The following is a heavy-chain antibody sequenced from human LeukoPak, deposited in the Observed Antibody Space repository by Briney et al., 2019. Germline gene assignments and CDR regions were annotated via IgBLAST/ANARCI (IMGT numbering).Heavy chain of an antibody. V-gene: IGHV7-4-1*02. CDR2: INTNTGNP. CDR3: ARGLNPSIAAAPPGDAFDI. Sequence: ASVKVSCKASGYTFTSYAMNWVRQAPGQGLEWMGWINTNTGNPTYAQGFTGRFVFSLDTSVSTAYLQISSLKAEDTAVYYCARGLNPSIAAAPPGDAFDIWGQGTMVTVSS. CDR1: GYTFTSYA. D-gene: IGHD6-13*01. J-gene: IGHJ3*02.